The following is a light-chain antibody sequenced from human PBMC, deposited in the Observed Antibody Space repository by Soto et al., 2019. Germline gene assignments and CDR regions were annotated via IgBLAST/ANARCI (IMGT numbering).Light chain of an antibody. CDR1: SSNIGAGHV. CDR2: GSS. Sequence: QSVLTQPPSVSGAPGQRVTISCTGSSSNIGAGHVVHWYQQFPGRAPNLLIYGSSNRPSGVPDLFSGSKSGTSASLAITGLQAEDEADYYCQSYDNTLSASLFGGGTKLTVL. J-gene: IGLJ2*01. CDR3: QSYDNTLSASL. V-gene: IGLV1-40*01.